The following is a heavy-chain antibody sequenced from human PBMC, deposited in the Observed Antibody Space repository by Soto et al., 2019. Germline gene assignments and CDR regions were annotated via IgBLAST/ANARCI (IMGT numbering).Heavy chain of an antibody. CDR1: GFTFSSYA. CDR2: ISGSGGST. Sequence: GESLKISCAASGFTFSSYAMSWVRQAPGKGLEWVSAISGSGGSTYYADSVKGRFTISRDNSKNTLYLQMNSLRAEDTAVYYCAKPPREYYFDYWGQGTLVTVSS. V-gene: IGHV3-23*01. CDR3: AKPPREYYFDY. J-gene: IGHJ4*02.